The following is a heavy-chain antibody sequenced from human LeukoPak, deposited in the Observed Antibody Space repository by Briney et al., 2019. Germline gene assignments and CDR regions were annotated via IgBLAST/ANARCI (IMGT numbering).Heavy chain of an antibody. CDR3: ASGIRAFDN. CDR1: GFTFSSYN. Sequence: KTGGSLRLSCAASGFTFSSYNMNWVRQAPGKGLEWVSSISTSGIYIYYADSLKGRFTISRDNAKNSLYLQMNSLRGEDTAVYYCASGIRAFDNWGQGTLVTVSS. D-gene: IGHD1-26*01. CDR2: ISTSGIYI. V-gene: IGHV3-21*01. J-gene: IGHJ4*02.